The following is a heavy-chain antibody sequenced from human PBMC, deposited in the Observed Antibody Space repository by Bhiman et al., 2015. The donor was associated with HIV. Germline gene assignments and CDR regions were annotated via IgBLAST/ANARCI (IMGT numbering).Heavy chain of an antibody. CDR3: ARGFATWVVAHAVNY. CDR2: ISYDGSSR. V-gene: IGHV3-30-3*01. CDR1: GFTFSNYA. D-gene: IGHD2-15*01. Sequence: QVQLVESGGGVVQPERSLRLSCVGSGFTFSNYAMHWVRQAPGKGLEWMAVISYDGSSRYYADSVKGRLTISRDNSKNTLFLDMHSLTTEDTAVYYCARGFATWVVAHAVNYWGQGTLVIVSS. J-gene: IGHJ4*02.